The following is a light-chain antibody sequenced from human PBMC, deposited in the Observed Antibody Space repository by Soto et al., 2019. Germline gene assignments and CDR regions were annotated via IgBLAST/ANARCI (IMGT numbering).Light chain of an antibody. CDR1: QSVRSN. CDR2: GVS. J-gene: IGKJ1*01. V-gene: IGKV3-15*01. Sequence: EIVMTQSPATLSVSPGERATLSCRASQSVRSNLAWYQQKPGQAPRLLIYGVSTRATGIPARFSGSGSGTEFTLTISSLQSEDFAVYCCQQYNSWPPTFVQGTKLDI. CDR3: QQYNSWPPT.